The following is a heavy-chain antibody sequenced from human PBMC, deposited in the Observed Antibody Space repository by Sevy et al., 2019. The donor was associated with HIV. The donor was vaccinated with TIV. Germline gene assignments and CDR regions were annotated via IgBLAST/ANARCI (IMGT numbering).Heavy chain of an antibody. V-gene: IGHV3-7*01. Sequence: QLGGPLRLSCAASGFTFSSYWMSWVRQAPGKGLEWVANIKQDGSEKYYVDSVKGRFTISRDNAKNSLYLQMNSLRAEDTAVYYCARDQGNTGIYYYYGMDVWGQGTTVTVSS. CDR3: ARDQGNTGIYYYYGMDV. CDR1: GFTFSSYW. D-gene: IGHD3-10*01. CDR2: IKQDGSEK. J-gene: IGHJ6*02.